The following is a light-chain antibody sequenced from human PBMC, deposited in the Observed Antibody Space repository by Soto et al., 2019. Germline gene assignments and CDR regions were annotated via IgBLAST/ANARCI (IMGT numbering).Light chain of an antibody. Sequence: EIVLPQSPATPSLSRVERATRSCMPSQSVSSYLAWYQQKPGQAPRLLIYDASNRATGIPARFSGSGSGTEFTLTISSLQSEDFAVYYCQQYNDWPPITFGQGTRLEIK. J-gene: IGKJ5*01. CDR2: DAS. CDR3: QQYNDWPPIT. V-gene: IGKV3-15*01. CDR1: QSVSSY.